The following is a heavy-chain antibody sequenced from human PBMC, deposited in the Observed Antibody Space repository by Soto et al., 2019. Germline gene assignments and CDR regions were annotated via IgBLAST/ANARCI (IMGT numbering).Heavy chain of an antibody. CDR3: ARDIGGYYYYYGMDV. V-gene: IGHV3-30-3*01. Sequence: SYAMHWVRQAPGKGLEWVAVISYDGSNKYYADSVKGRFTISRDNSKNTLYLQMNSLRAEDTAVYYCARDIGGYYYYYGMDVWGQGTTVTVSS. J-gene: IGHJ6*02. CDR1: SYA. CDR2: ISYDGSNK. D-gene: IGHD2-15*01.